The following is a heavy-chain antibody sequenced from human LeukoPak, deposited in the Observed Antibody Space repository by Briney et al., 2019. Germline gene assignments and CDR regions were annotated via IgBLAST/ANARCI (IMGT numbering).Heavy chain of an antibody. Sequence: GGSLRLSCEASGFTFNTCAMSWVRQAPGKGLEWVSVIYSGGSTYYADSVKGRFTISRDNSKNTLYLQMNSLRAEDTAVYYCARVGVPGYYYDSSGYYSQAFDIWGQGTMVTVSS. D-gene: IGHD3-22*01. V-gene: IGHV3-53*01. CDR1: GFTFNTCA. CDR2: IYSGGST. J-gene: IGHJ3*02. CDR3: ARVGVPGYYYDSSGYYSQAFDI.